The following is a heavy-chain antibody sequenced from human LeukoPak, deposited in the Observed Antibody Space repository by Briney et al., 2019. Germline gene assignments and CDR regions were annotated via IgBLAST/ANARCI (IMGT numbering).Heavy chain of an antibody. D-gene: IGHD1-26*01. Sequence: PSETLSLTCTVSGGSISSYYWSWIRQPPGKGLEWIGYIYYSGSTNYNPSLKSRVTISVDTSKNQFSLKLSSVTAADTAVYYCARLVGATMGAKYYNWFDPWGQGTLVTVSS. CDR1: GGSISSYY. CDR3: ARLVGATMGAKYYNWFDP. J-gene: IGHJ5*02. V-gene: IGHV4-59*08. CDR2: IYYSGST.